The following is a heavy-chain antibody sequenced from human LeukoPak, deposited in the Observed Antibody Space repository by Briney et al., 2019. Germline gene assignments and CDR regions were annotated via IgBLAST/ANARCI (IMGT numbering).Heavy chain of an antibody. J-gene: IGHJ6*02. CDR1: GFGFSTYA. V-gene: IGHV3-23*01. CDR3: AKGAQQLSHYYYAIDV. D-gene: IGHD6-13*01. Sequence: GGSLRLSCAASGFGFSTYAMSWVRQAPGKGLEWVSGISASGYSAFYADSVEGRFTISRDNSKNTQFLQMNSLRVEDTAVYYCAKGAQQLSHYYYAIDVWGQGTTVTVSS. CDR2: ISASGYSA.